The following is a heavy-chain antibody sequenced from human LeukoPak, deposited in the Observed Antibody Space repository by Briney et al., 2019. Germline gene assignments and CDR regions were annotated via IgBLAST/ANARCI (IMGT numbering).Heavy chain of an antibody. V-gene: IGHV4-59*01. CDR1: GVSISSYY. J-gene: IGHJ3*02. D-gene: IGHD3-3*01. Sequence: SETLSLTCTVSGVSISSYYWSWIRQPPGKGLEWIGYIYYSGSTNYNPSLKSRVTISVDTSKNQFSLKLSSVTAADTAVYYCARVQSHRYDFWSGYQDAFDIWGQGTMVTVSS. CDR3: ARVQSHRYDFWSGYQDAFDI. CDR2: IYYSGST.